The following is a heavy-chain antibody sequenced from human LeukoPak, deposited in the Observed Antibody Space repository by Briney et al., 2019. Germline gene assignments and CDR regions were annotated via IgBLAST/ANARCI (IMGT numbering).Heavy chain of an antibody. D-gene: IGHD3-16*02. V-gene: IGHV3-30*18. Sequence: HPGGSLRLSCAASGFTFSSYGMHWVRQAPGKGLEWVAVISYDGSNKYYADSVKGRFTISRDNSKNTPYLQMNSLRAEDTAVYCCAKDSCDYVWGSYRCGWFDPWGQGTLVTVSS. J-gene: IGHJ5*02. CDR1: GFTFSSYG. CDR3: AKDSCDYVWGSYRCGWFDP. CDR2: ISYDGSNK.